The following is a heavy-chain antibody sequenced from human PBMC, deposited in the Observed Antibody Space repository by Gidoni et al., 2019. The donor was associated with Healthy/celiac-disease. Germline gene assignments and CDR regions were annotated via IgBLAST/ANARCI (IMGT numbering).Heavy chain of an antibody. CDR1: GGSFSGYY. D-gene: IGHD1-1*01. J-gene: IGHJ4*02. Sequence: QVQLQQWGAGLLKPSETLSLTCAVYGGSFSGYYWSWIRQPPGKGLEWIGKINHSGSTNYNPSLKSRVTISVDTPKTQFPLKLGSVTAGDRVVYYCARGTTYPRRALDYWARGTLATVSS. CDR3: ARGTTYPRRALDY. V-gene: IGHV4-34*01. CDR2: INHSGST.